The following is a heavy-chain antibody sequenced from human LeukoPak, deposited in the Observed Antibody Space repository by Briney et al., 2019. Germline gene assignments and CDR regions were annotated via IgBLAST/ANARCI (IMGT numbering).Heavy chain of an antibody. CDR1: GDSTSSDRYY. Sequence: SETLSLTCTVSGDSTSSDRYYGGWVRQPPGKGLEWIGEIYHSGSTNYNPSLKSRVTISVDKSKNQFSLKLSSVTAADTAVYYCARGRQHYYDSGHTPARAFDIWGQGTMVTVSS. J-gene: IGHJ3*02. CDR3: ARGRQHYYDSGHTPARAFDI. D-gene: IGHD3-22*01. V-gene: IGHV4-39*07. CDR2: IYHSGST.